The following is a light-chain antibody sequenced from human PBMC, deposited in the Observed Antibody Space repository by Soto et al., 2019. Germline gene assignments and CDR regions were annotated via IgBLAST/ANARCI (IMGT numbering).Light chain of an antibody. Sequence: EIVLTQSPGTLSLSPGERVTLSCRASPSVSSSYLAWYQQKPGQAPRLLFYGASRRATGIPDRFSGGQSGTDFTLTVSRLEPEDFAVYFCQHYGSSPYTFGQGIKLEI. J-gene: IGKJ2*01. CDR3: QHYGSSPYT. CDR2: GAS. V-gene: IGKV3-20*01. CDR1: PSVSSSY.